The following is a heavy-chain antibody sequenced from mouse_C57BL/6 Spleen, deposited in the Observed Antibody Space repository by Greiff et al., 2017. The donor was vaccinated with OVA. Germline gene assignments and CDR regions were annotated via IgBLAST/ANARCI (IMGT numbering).Heavy chain of an antibody. Sequence: QVQLQQSGAELVKPGASVKISCKASGYAFSSYWMNWVKQRPGKGLEWIGQIYPGDGDTNYNGKFKGKATLTADKSSSTAYMQLSSLTSEDSAVYCCARSPHYYGSSLGGYFGVWGTGTTDTVSS. CDR1: GYAFSSYW. V-gene: IGHV1-80*01. D-gene: IGHD1-1*01. J-gene: IGHJ1*03. CDR3: ARSPHYYGSSLGGYFGV. CDR2: IYPGDGDT.